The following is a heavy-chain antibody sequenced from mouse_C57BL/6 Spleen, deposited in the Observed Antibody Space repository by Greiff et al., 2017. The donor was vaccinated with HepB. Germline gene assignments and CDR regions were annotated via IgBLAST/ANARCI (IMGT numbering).Heavy chain of an antibody. CDR2: ISSGSSTI. J-gene: IGHJ4*01. V-gene: IGHV5-17*01. Sequence: EVKLMESGGGLVKPGGSLKLSCAASGFTFSDYGMHWVRQAPEKGLEWVAYISSGSSTIYYADTVKGRFTISRDNAKNTLFLQMTSLRSEDTAMYYCARYYGYLYAMDYWGQGTSVTVSS. CDR1: GFTFSDYG. D-gene: IGHD2-2*01. CDR3: ARYYGYLYAMDY.